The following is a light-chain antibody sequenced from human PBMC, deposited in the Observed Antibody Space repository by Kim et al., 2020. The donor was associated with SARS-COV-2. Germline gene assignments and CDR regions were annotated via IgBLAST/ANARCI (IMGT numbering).Light chain of an antibody. V-gene: IGLV10-54*01. J-gene: IGLJ2*01. CDR3: SAWDSSLNAVV. CDR2: RPN. Sequence: STRHSTPVSTPSASWLQPHPPHPPPALSYRPNHRPSAISARLSASRSVNTASLTIPGLQPEDAADYYCSAWDSSLNAVVFGGGSQLTVL. CDR1: STPVSTPS.